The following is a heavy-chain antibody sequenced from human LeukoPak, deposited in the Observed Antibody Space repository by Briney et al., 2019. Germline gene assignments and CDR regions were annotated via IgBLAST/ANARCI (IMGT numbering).Heavy chain of an antibody. V-gene: IGHV3-7*01. CDR3: ARGGNLEN. J-gene: IGHJ4*02. CDR1: GFTLNRYW. D-gene: IGHD1-14*01. CDR2: INEGGGER. Sequence: PGGSLRLSCAASGFTLNRYWMSWVRQAPGKGLEWVANINEGGGERHYVDSVKGRFTISGDNAKNSLYLQMNSLRAEDTAVYYCARGGNLENWGGGTLVTVSS.